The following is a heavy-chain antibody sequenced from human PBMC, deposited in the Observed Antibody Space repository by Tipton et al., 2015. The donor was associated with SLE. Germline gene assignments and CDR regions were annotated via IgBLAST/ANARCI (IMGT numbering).Heavy chain of an antibody. V-gene: IGHV3-23*01. CDR3: AKVTGYCSSTSCPPRAFDI. CDR2: ISGSGGST. J-gene: IGHJ3*02. Sequence: SLRLSCAASGFTFSSYAMSWVRQAPGKGLEWVSAISGSGGSTYYADSVKGRFTISRDNSKNTLYLQMNSLRAEDTAVYYCAKVTGYCSSTSCPPRAFDIWGQGTMVTVSS. D-gene: IGHD2-2*01. CDR1: GFTFSSYA.